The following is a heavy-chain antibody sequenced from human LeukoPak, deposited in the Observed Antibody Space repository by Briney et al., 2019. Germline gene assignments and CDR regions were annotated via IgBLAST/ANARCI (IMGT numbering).Heavy chain of an antibody. V-gene: IGHV4-61*09. Sequence: SETLSLTCTVSGGSISSGSYDWYWIRQPAGKGLEWIGHIYTSGTSNYNPSLRSRVTISVDTSKNQFSLKLTSVTAADTAVYYCAAHTPPRVWGQGTLVTVSS. CDR2: IYTSGTS. J-gene: IGHJ4*02. CDR1: GGSISSGSYD. CDR3: AAHTPPRV.